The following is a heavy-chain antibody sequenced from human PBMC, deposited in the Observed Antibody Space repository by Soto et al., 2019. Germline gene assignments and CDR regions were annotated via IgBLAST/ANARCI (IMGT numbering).Heavy chain of an antibody. D-gene: IGHD6-13*01. J-gene: IGHJ4*02. CDR3: ATYSSSWYVVY. V-gene: IGHV4-39*01. CDR2: IYYSGST. Sequence: SETLSLTCTVSGGSISSSSYYRGWIRQPPGKGLEWIGSIYYSGSTYYNPSLKSRVTISVDTSKNQFSLKLSSVTAADTAVYYCATYSSSWYVVYWGQGTPVTVS. CDR1: GGSISSSSYY.